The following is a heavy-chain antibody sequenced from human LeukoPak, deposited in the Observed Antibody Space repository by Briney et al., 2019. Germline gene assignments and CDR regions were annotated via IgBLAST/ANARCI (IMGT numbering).Heavy chain of an antibody. D-gene: IGHD2-8*01. J-gene: IGHJ4*02. CDR2: IYCSGIT. V-gene: IGHV4-59*01. CDR1: GGSISSYY. CDR3: ARAGGVAGRFDY. Sequence: PSETLSLTCTVSGGSISSYYWNWIRQPPGKGLEWIAYIYCSGITNYNPSLKSRVTISVDTSKNQFSLRLSSVTAADTAVYYCARAGGVAGRFDYWGQGTLVTVSS.